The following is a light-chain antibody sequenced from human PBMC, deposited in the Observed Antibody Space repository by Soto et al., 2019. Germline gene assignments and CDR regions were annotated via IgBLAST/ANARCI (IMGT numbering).Light chain of an antibody. CDR2: EVT. Sequence: QSVLAQPASVSGSPEQSVTISCTGTSSDVGTYNLVFWYQQHPGKAPKLIIFEVTERPSGVSNRFSGSKFGNTASLTISGLLPEDEADYYCCSYGGSSALPYVFGTGTKV. CDR3: CSYGGSSALPYV. CDR1: SSDVGTYNL. J-gene: IGLJ1*01. V-gene: IGLV2-23*02.